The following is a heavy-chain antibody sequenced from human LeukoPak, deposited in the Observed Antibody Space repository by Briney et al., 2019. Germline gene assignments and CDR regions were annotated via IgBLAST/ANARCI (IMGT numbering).Heavy chain of an antibody. Sequence: GGSLRLSCAASGFTFSSYGMYWVRQSPDKGLEWVAFIRYDGSNKYYADSVKGRFTISRDNAKNSLYLQMNSLRTEDTAVYYCARVGSYHDILTGQNWFDPWGQGTLVTVSS. V-gene: IGHV3-30*02. CDR1: GFTFSSYG. CDR2: IRYDGSNK. J-gene: IGHJ5*02. CDR3: ARVGSYHDILTGQNWFDP. D-gene: IGHD3-9*01.